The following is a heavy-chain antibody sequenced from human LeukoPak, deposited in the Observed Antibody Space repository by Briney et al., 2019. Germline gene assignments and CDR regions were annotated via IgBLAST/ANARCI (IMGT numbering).Heavy chain of an antibody. J-gene: IGHJ2*01. V-gene: IGHV3-66*01. CDR3: ARCPPETMIVAGLYWYFDL. CDR1: GFTVSSNY. Sequence: PGGSLRLSCAASGFTVSSNYMSWVRQAPGKGLEWVSVIYSGGSTYYADSVKGRFTISRDNSKNTLYLQMNSLSAEDTAVYYCARCPPETMIVAGLYWYFDLWGRGTLVTVSS. CDR2: IYSGGST. D-gene: IGHD3-22*01.